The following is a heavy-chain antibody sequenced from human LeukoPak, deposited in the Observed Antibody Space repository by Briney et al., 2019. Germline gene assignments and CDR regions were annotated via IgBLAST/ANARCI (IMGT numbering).Heavy chain of an antibody. CDR3: ARGSDCSGGSCYSYWYFDL. CDR2: INSDGSST. J-gene: IGHJ2*01. Sequence: GGSLRLSCAASGFTFDDYAMHWVRQAPGKGLVWVSRINSDGSSTSYADSVKGRFTIPRDNAKNTLYLQMNSLRAEDTAMYYCARGSDCSGGSCYSYWYFDLWGRGTLVTVSS. CDR1: GFTFDDYA. V-gene: IGHV3-74*01. D-gene: IGHD2-15*01.